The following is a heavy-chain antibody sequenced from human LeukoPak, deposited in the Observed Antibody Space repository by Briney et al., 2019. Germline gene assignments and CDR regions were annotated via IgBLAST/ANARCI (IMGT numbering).Heavy chain of an antibody. CDR1: GGSSSGYY. J-gene: IGHJ4*02. Sequence: SETLSLTCAVYGGSSSGYYWSWIRQPPGKGLEWIGEINHSGSTNYNPSLKSRVTISVDTSKNQFSLKLSSVNAADTAVYYCARGGKWLRSDFDYWGEGTLVTVSS. D-gene: IGHD5-12*01. CDR2: INHSGST. CDR3: ARGGKWLRSDFDY. V-gene: IGHV4-34*01.